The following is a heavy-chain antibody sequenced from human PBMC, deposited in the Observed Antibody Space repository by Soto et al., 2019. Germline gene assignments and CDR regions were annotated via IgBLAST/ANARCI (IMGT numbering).Heavy chain of an antibody. CDR3: AKCDDFWSGTFDY. CDR2: ISGSGGST. Sequence: EVQLLESGGGLVQPGGSLRLSCAASGFTFSSYAMSWVRQAPGKGLEWVSAISGSGGSTYYADSVKGRFTISRDNSKNPLYLQMNSLRAEDKAVYYCAKCDDFWSGTFDYWGQGNLVTVSS. CDR1: GFTFSSYA. V-gene: IGHV3-23*01. J-gene: IGHJ4*02. D-gene: IGHD3-3*01.